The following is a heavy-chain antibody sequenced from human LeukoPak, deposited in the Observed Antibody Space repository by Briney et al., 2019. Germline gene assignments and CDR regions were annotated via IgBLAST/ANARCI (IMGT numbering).Heavy chain of an antibody. CDR2: IIPIFGTA. V-gene: IGHV1-69*05. CDR1: GYTFTSYD. Sequence: SVKVSCKASGYTFTSYDINWVRQATGQGLEWMGGIIPIFGTANYAQKFQGRVTITTDESTSTAYMELSSLRSEDTAVYYCARSRDSSGRYDYWGQGTLVTVSS. CDR3: ARSRDSSGRYDY. D-gene: IGHD3-22*01. J-gene: IGHJ4*02.